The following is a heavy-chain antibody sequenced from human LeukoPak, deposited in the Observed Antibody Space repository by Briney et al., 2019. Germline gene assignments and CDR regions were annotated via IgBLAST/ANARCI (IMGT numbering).Heavy chain of an antibody. V-gene: IGHV1-2*02. Sequence: GGSLRLSCAASGFTFSSYGMHWVRQAPGQGLEWMGWINPNSGGTNYAQKFQGRVTMTRDTSISTAYMELSRLRSDDTAVYYCARVLVGRGAFDIWGQGTMVTVSS. J-gene: IGHJ3*02. CDR2: INPNSGGT. D-gene: IGHD1-26*01. CDR1: GFTFSSYG. CDR3: ARVLVGRGAFDI.